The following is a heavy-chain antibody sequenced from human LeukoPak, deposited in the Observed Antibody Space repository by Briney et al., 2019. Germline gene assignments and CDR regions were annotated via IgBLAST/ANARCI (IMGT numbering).Heavy chain of an antibody. CDR1: GFTFSSYW. D-gene: IGHD3-3*01. CDR2: IKQDGSEK. J-gene: IGHJ4*02. V-gene: IGHV3-7*01. CDR3: ARGRYDFWSGYYTGSDY. Sequence: PGGSLRLSCAASGFTFSSYWMSWVRQAPGKGLEWVANIKQDGSEKYYVDSVKGRFTISRDNAKNSLYLQMNSLRAEDTAVYYCARGRYDFWSGYYTGSDYWGQGTLVTVSS.